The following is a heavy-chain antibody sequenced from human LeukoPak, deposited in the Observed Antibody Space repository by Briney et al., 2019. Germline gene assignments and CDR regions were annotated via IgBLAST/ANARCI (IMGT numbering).Heavy chain of an antibody. J-gene: IGHJ1*01. Sequence: PSETLSLTCAVYGGSFSGYYWSLIRQPPGKGLEWIGEINHSGSTNYNPSLKSRVTISVDTSKNQFSLKLSSVTAADTAVYYCARRKGFARAEYFQHWGQGTLVTVSS. CDR1: GGSFSGYY. V-gene: IGHV4-34*01. CDR2: INHSGST. CDR3: ARRKGFARAEYFQH.